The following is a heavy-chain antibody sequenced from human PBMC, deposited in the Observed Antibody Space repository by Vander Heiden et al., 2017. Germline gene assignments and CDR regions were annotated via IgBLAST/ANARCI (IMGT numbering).Heavy chain of an antibody. CDR2: ISYDGSNK. CDR1: GLTFHTYA. V-gene: IGHV3-30*18. J-gene: IGHJ3*01. CDR3: AKDSLSGGVRGVDAFDV. D-gene: IGHD3-10*01. Sequence: QVQLVESGGGVVQPGRSLRLSWAASGLTFHTYAMHWVRQAPGKGLEWVAVISYDGSNKYCADSVKGRFTILRDNSKNTLYLQMNSLRPEDTAVYYCAKDSLSGGVRGVDAFDVWGQGTMVTVSS.